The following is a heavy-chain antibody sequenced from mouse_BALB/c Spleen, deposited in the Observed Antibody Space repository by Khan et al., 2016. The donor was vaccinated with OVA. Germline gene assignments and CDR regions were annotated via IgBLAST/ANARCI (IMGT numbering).Heavy chain of an antibody. D-gene: IGHD2-2*01. CDR3: TRHGYVAWFTY. CDR1: GYSFTTYY. CDR2: IDPFSGGT. J-gene: IGHJ3*01. V-gene: IGHV1S135*01. Sequence: EVQLQQSGPELMKPGTSVKISCKASGYSFTTYYIHWVMQSHETSLEWIGYIDPFSGGTTYNQKFKGKATLTVDKSSSTAYIHLSNLTSEDSAVYYCTRHGYVAWFTYWGRGTLVTVSA.